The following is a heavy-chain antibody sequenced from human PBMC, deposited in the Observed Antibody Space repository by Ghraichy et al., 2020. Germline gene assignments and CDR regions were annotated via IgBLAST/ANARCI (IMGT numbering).Heavy chain of an antibody. CDR1: GFTFSSYA. CDR2: ISGSGGST. Sequence: GGSLRLSCAASGFTFSSYAMSWVRQAPGKGLEWVSAISGSGGSTYYADSVKGRFTISRDNSKNTLYLQMNSLRAEDTAVYYCAKGHSLVVPAASWFDPRGQGTLVTVSS. J-gene: IGHJ5*02. CDR3: AKGHSLVVPAASWFDP. V-gene: IGHV3-23*01. D-gene: IGHD2-2*01.